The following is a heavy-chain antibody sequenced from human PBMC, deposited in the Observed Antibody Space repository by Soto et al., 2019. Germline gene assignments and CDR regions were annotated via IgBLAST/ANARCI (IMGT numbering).Heavy chain of an antibody. V-gene: IGHV4-34*01. CDR3: AREWWSGSLIGGSL. CDR1: GGSFSDYY. CDR2: VNHGGST. Sequence: QVQLQQWGAGLLKPSETLSLTCPVNGGSFSDYYWTWIRQPPGKGLEWIGEVNHGGSTHYNPSLKSRVSISVDTSKKQCYLNLTFVTAADTAVYYCAREWWSGSLIGGSLGGEGTLVTVSS. J-gene: IGHJ4*02. D-gene: IGHD3-3*01.